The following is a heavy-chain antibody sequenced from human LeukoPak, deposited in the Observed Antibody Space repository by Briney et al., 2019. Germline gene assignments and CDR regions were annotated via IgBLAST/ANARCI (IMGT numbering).Heavy chain of an antibody. D-gene: IGHD2-21*01. V-gene: IGHV4-4*07. CDR2: IYTSGST. CDR1: GGSISSYY. Sequence: PSETLSLTCTVSGGSISSYYWSWIRQPAGKGLEWIGRIYTSGSTNYNPSLKSRVTMSVDTSKNQFSLKLSSVTAADTAVYYCASSDPRTYCGGDCYENYYYYMDVWGKGTTVTVSS. CDR3: ASSDPRTYCGGDCYENYYYYMDV. J-gene: IGHJ6*03.